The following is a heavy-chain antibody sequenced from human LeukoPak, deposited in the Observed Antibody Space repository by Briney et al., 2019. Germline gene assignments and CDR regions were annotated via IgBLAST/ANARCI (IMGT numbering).Heavy chain of an antibody. Sequence: SETLSLTCTVSGGSISSYYWSWIRQPPGKGLEWIGYIYYSGSTNYNPSLKSRVTISADTSKNQFSLKLGSVTAADTAVYYCARHNSRYPFDPWGQGTLVTVSS. D-gene: IGHD1-1*01. J-gene: IGHJ5*02. V-gene: IGHV4-59*01. CDR1: GGSISSYY. CDR3: ARHNSRYPFDP. CDR2: IYYSGST.